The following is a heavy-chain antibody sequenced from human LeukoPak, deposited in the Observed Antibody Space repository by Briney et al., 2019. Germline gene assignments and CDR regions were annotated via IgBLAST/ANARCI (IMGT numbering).Heavy chain of an antibody. CDR1: GYTFTSYG. V-gene: IGHV1-69*13. Sequence: ASVKVSCKASGYTFTSYGISWVRQAPGQGLEWMGGIIPIFGTANYAQKFQGRVTITADESTSTAYMELSSLRSEDTAVYYCARRGRYFDSPDREDYWGQGTLVTVSS. D-gene: IGHD3-9*01. J-gene: IGHJ4*02. CDR2: IIPIFGTA. CDR3: ARRGRYFDSPDREDY.